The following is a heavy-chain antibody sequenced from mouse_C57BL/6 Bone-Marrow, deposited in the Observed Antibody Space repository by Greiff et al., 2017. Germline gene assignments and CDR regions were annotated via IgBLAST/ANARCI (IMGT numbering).Heavy chain of an antibody. V-gene: IGHV1-64*01. D-gene: IGHD2-4*01. Sequence: QVQLQQPGAELVKPGASVKLSCKASGYTFTSYWMHWVKQRPGQGLEWIGMIHPTSGSTNYNEKFKSKATLTVDKSSSTAYMQLSSLTSEDSAVYYCASPIIYYDYSWFAYWGQGTLVTVSA. J-gene: IGHJ3*01. CDR2: IHPTSGST. CDR1: GYTFTSYW. CDR3: ASPIIYYDYSWFAY.